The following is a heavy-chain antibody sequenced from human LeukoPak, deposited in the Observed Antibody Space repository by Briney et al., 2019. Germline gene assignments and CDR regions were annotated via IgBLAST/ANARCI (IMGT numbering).Heavy chain of an antibody. D-gene: IGHD2-2*01. V-gene: IGHV1-69*05. Sequence: SVKVSFKASGGTFSSYAISWVRQAPGQGREWMGGIIPIFGTANYAQKFQGRVTITTDESTSTAYMELSSLRSEDTAVYYCASTAYQLLKYYYYYYYMDVWGKGTTVTVSS. CDR2: IIPIFGTA. CDR3: ASTAYQLLKYYYYYYYMDV. CDR1: GGTFSSYA. J-gene: IGHJ6*03.